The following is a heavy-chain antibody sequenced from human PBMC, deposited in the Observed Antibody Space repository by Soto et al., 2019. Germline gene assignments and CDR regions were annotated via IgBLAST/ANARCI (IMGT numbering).Heavy chain of an antibody. V-gene: IGHV3-23*01. D-gene: IGHD3-22*01. Sequence: PGGSLRLSCAASGFTFSSYAMSWVRQAPGKGLEWVSAISGSGGSTYYADSVKGRFTISRXXSKNTLYLQMSSLRAEDTAVYYCAREIVVVITINWFDPWGQGTLVT. CDR1: GFTFSSYA. J-gene: IGHJ5*02. CDR2: ISGSGGST. CDR3: AREIVVVITINWFDP.